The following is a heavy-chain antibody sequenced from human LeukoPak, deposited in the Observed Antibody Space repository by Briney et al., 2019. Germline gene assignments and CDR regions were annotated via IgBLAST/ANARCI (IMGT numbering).Heavy chain of an antibody. D-gene: IGHD2-2*01. V-gene: IGHV3-30*18. Sequence: GGSLRLSCAASGFTFSSYGMHWVRQAPGKGLEGEAVISYDGSNKYYADSVKGRFTISRDNSKNTLYLQVNSLRAEDTAVYYCAKGASVVPAAIGYWGQGTLVTVSS. CDR2: ISYDGSNK. CDR1: GFTFSSYG. CDR3: AKGASVVPAAIGY. J-gene: IGHJ4*02.